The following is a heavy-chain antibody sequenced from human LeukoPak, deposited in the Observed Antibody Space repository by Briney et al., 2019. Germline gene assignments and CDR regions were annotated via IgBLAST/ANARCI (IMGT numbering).Heavy chain of an antibody. D-gene: IGHD2/OR15-2a*01. CDR1: GLTFSSYW. J-gene: IGHJ4*02. V-gene: IGHV3-7*01. CDR3: ARNRIGLAY. Sequence: GGSLRLSCAASGLTFSSYWMSWVRQAPGKGLEWVASVKEDGSEKYYVEYVKGRFIISRDNAKNTLYLQMNSLRAEDTAVYYCARNRIGLAYWGQGTLVTISS. CDR2: VKEDGSEK.